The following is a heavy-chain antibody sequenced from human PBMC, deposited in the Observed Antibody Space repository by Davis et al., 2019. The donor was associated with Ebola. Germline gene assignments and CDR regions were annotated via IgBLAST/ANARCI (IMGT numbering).Heavy chain of an antibody. J-gene: IGHJ4*02. V-gene: IGHV3-11*01. CDR2: ISSSGSTI. D-gene: IGHD3-3*02. Sequence: GESLKISCAASGFTFSDYYMSWIRQAPGKGLEWVSYISSSGSTIYYADSVKGRFTISRDNAKNSLYLQMNSLRAEDTAVYYCASIFGVVTLDYWGQGTLVTVSS. CDR3: ASIFGVVTLDY. CDR1: GFTFSDYY.